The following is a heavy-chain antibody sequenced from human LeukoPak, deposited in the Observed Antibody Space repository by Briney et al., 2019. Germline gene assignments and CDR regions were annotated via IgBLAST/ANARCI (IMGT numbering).Heavy chain of an antibody. CDR1: GGTFSSYA. CDR3: ASLGTTRALDI. V-gene: IGHV1-69*05. Sequence: VASVKVSCKASGGTFSSYATSWVRQAPGQGPEWMGRIIPIFGTANYAQKFQGRVTITTDESTSTAYMELSSLRSEDTAVYYCASLGTTRALDISSQGTMVTVSS. D-gene: IGHD1-7*01. J-gene: IGHJ3*02. CDR2: IIPIFGTA.